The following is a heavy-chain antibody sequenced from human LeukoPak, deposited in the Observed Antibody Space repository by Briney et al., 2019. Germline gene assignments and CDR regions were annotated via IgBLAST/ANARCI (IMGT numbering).Heavy chain of an antibody. V-gene: IGHV3-48*04. D-gene: IGHD2-2*01. J-gene: IGHJ3*02. CDR1: GFTFSSYG. CDR3: AKDLRKYQLPYPMRDAFDI. Sequence: PGGSLRLSCAASGFTFSSYGMNWVRQAPGRGLEWVSYISSSSSTIYYADSVKGRFTISRDNAKNSLYLQMNSLRAEDTAVYYCAKDLRKYQLPYPMRDAFDIWGQGTMVTVSS. CDR2: ISSSSSTI.